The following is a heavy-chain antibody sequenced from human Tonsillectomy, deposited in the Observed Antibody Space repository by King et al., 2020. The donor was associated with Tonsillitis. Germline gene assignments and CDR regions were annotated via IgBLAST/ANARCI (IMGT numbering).Heavy chain of an antibody. CDR3: ARGGTWSTDYYYYVGMDV. CDR1: GGYISTYY. Sequence: VQLQESGPGLVKPSETLSLTCTVSGGYISTYYWSWIRQPPGRGLEWIGYIYYSGSTNYNPSLKSRVTISVDTSKNLFSLKLSSVTAADTAVYYCARGGTWSTDYYYYVGMDVWGQGTTVTVSS. D-gene: IGHD1-26*01. V-gene: IGHV4-59*01. J-gene: IGHJ6*02. CDR2: IYYSGST.